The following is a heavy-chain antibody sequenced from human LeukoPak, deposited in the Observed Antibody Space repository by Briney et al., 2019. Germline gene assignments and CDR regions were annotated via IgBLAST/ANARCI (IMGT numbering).Heavy chain of an antibody. CDR1: GGSISSGSYY. J-gene: IGHJ4*02. D-gene: IGHD2-2*01. CDR3: ARVNPVYCSSTSCYTFDY. CDR2: IYTSGST. Sequence: SETLSLTCTVSGGSISSGSYYWGWIRQPAGEGLEWLGRIYTSGSTNYNPSLKSRVTISVDTSKNQFSLKLSSVTAADTAVYYCARVNPVYCSSTSCYTFDYWGQGTLVTVSS. V-gene: IGHV4-61*02.